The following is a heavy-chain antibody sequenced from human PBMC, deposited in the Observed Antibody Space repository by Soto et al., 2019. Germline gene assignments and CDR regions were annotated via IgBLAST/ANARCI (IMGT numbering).Heavy chain of an antibody. J-gene: IGHJ6*02. CDR3: ARDIYYDSSGYYYVEVPHYGMDV. CDR1: GGSISSYY. D-gene: IGHD3-22*01. CDR2: SYTSGST. V-gene: IGHV4-4*07. Sequence: SETLSLTCTVSGGSISSYYWSWIRQPAGKGLEWIGRSYTSGSTNYNPSLKSRVTMSVDTSENQFSLKLSSVTAADTAVYYCARDIYYDSSGYYYVEVPHYGMDVWGQGTTVTVSS.